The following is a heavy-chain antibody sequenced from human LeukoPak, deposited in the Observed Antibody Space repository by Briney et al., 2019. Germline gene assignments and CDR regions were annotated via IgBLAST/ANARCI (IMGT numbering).Heavy chain of an antibody. J-gene: IGHJ5*02. CDR3: ARDWITYYYDSSGYYYGNWFDP. D-gene: IGHD3-22*01. CDR1: GYTFTGYY. V-gene: IGHV1-2*06. Sequence: ASVKVSCKASGYTFTGYYMHWVRQAPGQGLEWMGRINPNSGGTNYAQKLQGRVTMTTDTSTSTAYMELRSLRSDDTAVYYCARDWITYYYDSSGYYYGNWFDPWGQGTLVTVSS. CDR2: INPNSGGT.